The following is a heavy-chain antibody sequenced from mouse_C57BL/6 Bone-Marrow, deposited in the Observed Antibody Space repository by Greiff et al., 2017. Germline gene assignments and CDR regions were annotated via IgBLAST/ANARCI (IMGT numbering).Heavy chain of an antibody. V-gene: IGHV5-2*01. CDR2: INSDGGST. D-gene: IGHD1-1*01. Sequence: EVKLVESGGGLVQPGESLKLSCESNEYEFPSHDMSWVRKTPEKRLELVAAINSDGGSTYYPDTMERRFIISRDNTKKTLYLQMSSLRSEDTALYYCARHRHIYYSSSYDGYFDVWGTGTTVTVSS. CDR3: ARHRHIYYSSSYDGYFDV. J-gene: IGHJ1*03. CDR1: EYEFPSHD.